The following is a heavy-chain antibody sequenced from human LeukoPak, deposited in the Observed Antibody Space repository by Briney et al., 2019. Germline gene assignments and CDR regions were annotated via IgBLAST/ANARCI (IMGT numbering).Heavy chain of an antibody. D-gene: IGHD2-21*01. J-gene: IGHJ4*02. Sequence: GGSLRLSCAASGFTFSSYAMSWVRQAPGKGLEWVSAISGSGGSTYYADSVKGRFTISRDNSKNTLYLQMNSLRAEDTAVYCCAKAFPPHSREPVDYWGQGTLVTVSS. V-gene: IGHV3-23*01. CDR2: ISGSGGST. CDR1: GFTFSSYA. CDR3: AKAFPPHSREPVDY.